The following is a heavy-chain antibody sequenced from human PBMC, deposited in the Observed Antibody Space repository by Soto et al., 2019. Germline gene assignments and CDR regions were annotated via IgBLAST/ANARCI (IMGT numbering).Heavy chain of an antibody. J-gene: IGHJ6*02. CDR2: IVVGSGNT. CDR3: AADSKNYDILTGYRPYYYYYYGMDV. V-gene: IGHV1-58*01. D-gene: IGHD3-9*01. CDR1: GFTFTSSA. Sequence: SVKVSCKASGFTFTSSAVQWVRQARGQRLEWIGWIVVGSGNTNYAQKFQERVTITRDMSTSTAYMELSSLRSEDTAVYYCAADSKNYDILTGYRPYYYYYYGMDVWGQGTTVTVSS.